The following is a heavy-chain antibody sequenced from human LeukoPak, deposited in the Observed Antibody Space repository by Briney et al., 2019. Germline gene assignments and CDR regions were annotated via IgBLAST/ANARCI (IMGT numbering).Heavy chain of an antibody. CDR2: IIPIFGTA. CDR1: GGTFSSYA. J-gene: IGHJ5*02. V-gene: IGHV1-69*13. CDR3: ARDQEGGVGAHTWFDP. D-gene: IGHD1-26*01. Sequence: AASVKVSCKASGGTFSSYAISWVRQAPGQGLEWMGGIIPIFGTANYAQKFQGRVTITADESTSTAYMELSSLRSEDTAVYYCARDQEGGVGAHTWFDPWGQGTLVTVSS.